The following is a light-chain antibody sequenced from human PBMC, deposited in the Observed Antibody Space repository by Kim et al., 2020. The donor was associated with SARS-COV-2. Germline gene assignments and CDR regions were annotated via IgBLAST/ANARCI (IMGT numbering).Light chain of an antibody. J-gene: IGKJ1*01. CDR3: QQYYSYPLT. CDR1: QSISSD. V-gene: IGKV1-8*01. Sequence: PSTGDRVTITCRASQSISSDLAWYQQRPGKAPKLLIYAASTLQSGVPSRFSGSGSGTDFTLTISCLQSEDFASYYCQQYYSYPLTFGQGTKVDIK. CDR2: AAS.